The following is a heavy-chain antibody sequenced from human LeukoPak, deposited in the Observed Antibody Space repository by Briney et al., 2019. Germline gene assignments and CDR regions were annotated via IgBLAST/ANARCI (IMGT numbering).Heavy chain of an antibody. Sequence: ASVKVSCKASGYTFTSYAMHWVRQAPGQRLEWMGWINAGNGNTKYSQKFQGRVTITRDTSASTAYMELSSLRSEDTAVYYCASCIGSGYDFDYWGQGTLVTVSS. CDR2: INAGNGNT. CDR1: GYTFTSYA. CDR3: ASCIGSGYDFDY. V-gene: IGHV1-3*01. D-gene: IGHD5-12*01. J-gene: IGHJ4*02.